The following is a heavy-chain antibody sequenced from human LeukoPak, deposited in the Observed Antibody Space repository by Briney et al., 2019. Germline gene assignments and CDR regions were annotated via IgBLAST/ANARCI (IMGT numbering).Heavy chain of an antibody. J-gene: IGHJ4*02. Sequence: GGSLSLSCEGSGFTFDSYAMSWVHQSPGKGLEWVSAVTGSGGNTYHADSVKDRFTISRDNSKNTVYLQMNSLRAEDTAIYYCAKVHGSGSYRFDFWGQGTLVTVSS. CDR2: VTGSGGNT. V-gene: IGHV3-23*01. CDR1: GFTFDSYA. CDR3: AKVHGSGSYRFDF. D-gene: IGHD3-10*01.